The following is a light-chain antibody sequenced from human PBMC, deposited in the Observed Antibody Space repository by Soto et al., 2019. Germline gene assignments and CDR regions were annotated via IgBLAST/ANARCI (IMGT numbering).Light chain of an antibody. CDR2: KAS. J-gene: IGKJ1*01. V-gene: IGKV1-5*03. Sequence: DIQMTQSPSTLSGSVGDRVTITCRASQSVSPWLAWYQQKPGKAPKLLIYKASSLESGVPSRFNGSGSGTDFTLSISSLQPDDFATYYCQQYNTYSATFGQGTKVDIK. CDR3: QQYNTYSAT. CDR1: QSVSPW.